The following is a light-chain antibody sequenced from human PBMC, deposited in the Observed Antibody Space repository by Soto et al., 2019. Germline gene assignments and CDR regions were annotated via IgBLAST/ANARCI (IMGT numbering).Light chain of an antibody. Sequence: QPVLTQSSSASASLGSSVKLTCTLSSGHSTYIFAWHQQQPGKAPRYLMKLEGSGSYNKGSGIPDRFSGSSSGADRYLTISNLQFEDEADYYCETWDTNVVVFGGGTKLTVL. J-gene: IGLJ2*01. CDR2: LEGSGSY. CDR3: ETWDTNVVV. CDR1: SGHSTYI. V-gene: IGLV4-60*02.